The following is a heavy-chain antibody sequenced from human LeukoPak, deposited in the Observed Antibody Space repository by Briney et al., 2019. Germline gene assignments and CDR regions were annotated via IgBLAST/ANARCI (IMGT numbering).Heavy chain of an antibody. CDR2: ISWDGGST. Sequence: GGSLRLSCAASGFTFDDYAMHWVRQAPGKGLEWVSLISWDGGSTYYADSVKGRFTISRDNSKNSLYLQMNSLRAEDTALYYCAKVGGRRYYYYYYMDVWGKGTTVTVSS. D-gene: IGHD3-16*01. J-gene: IGHJ6*03. V-gene: IGHV3-43D*03. CDR3: AKVGGRRYYYYYYMDV. CDR1: GFTFDDYA.